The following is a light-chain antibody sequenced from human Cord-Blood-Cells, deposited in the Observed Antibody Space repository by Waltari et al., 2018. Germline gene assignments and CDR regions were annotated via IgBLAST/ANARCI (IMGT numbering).Light chain of an antibody. V-gene: IGKV1-5*03. CDR2: KAS. J-gene: IGKJ1*01. Sequence: DIQMTESPSTLSASVGDRVTIPCRASQSISSWLAWYQQKTGKAPKLLIYKASSLESGVASRFSGSGSGTEFTLTISSLQPDDFATYYCQQYNSDSPWTFGQGTKVEIK. CDR1: QSISSW. CDR3: QQYNSDSPWT.